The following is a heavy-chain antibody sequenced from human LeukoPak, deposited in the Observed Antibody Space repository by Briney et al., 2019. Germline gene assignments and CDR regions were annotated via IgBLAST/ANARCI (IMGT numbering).Heavy chain of an antibody. D-gene: IGHD3-16*01. CDR3: ARAPYGDNGYTAEVADY. Sequence: GGSLRLSCAASGFTFSTYGMNWVRQAPGKGLEWVSYISSSTTIIYYASSVKGRFTISRDNSKNTLYLQMNSLRAEDTAVYYCARAPYGDNGYTAEVADYWGQGTLVTVSS. CDR1: GFTFSTYG. V-gene: IGHV3-48*01. J-gene: IGHJ4*02. CDR2: ISSSTTII.